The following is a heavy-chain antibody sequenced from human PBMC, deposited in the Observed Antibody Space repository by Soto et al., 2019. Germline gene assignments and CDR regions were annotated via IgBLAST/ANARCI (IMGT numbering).Heavy chain of an antibody. Sequence: PGGSLRLSCAASGFTFSDYYMSWIRQAPGKGLEWVSYISSSGSTIYYADSVKGRFTISRDNAKNSLYLQMNSLRAEDTAVYYCARAGDTYYYYYYYMDVWGKGTTVTVSS. CDR2: ISSSGSTI. CDR1: GFTFSDYY. D-gene: IGHD3-16*01. V-gene: IGHV3-11*01. CDR3: ARAGDTYYYYYYYMDV. J-gene: IGHJ6*03.